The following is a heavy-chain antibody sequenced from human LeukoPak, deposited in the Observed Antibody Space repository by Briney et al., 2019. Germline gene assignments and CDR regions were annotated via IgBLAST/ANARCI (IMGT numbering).Heavy chain of an antibody. D-gene: IGHD2-15*01. Sequence: SETLSLTCTVSGGSISSYYWSWIRQPPGKGLEWIGYIYTSGSTNYNPSLKSRVTISVDTSKNQFSLKLSSVTAADTAVYYCARLGSCSSIFNYWGQGTLVTVSS. J-gene: IGHJ4*02. CDR3: ARLGSCSSIFNY. CDR2: IYTSGST. V-gene: IGHV4-4*09. CDR1: GGSISSYY.